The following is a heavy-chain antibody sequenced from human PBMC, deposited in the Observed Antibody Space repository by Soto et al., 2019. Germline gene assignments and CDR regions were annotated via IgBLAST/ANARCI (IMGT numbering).Heavy chain of an antibody. CDR1: GFPFSSYG. CDR3: ANRCYGRYNWFDP. J-gene: IGHJ5*02. Sequence: GGSLRLSCAASGFPFSSYGMHWVRQAPGKGLEWVAVISYDGSNKYYADSVKGPFTISRDNSKNTLYLQMNRLRAEDTAVYYCANRCYGRYNWFDPWGQGTLVTVSS. CDR2: ISYDGSNK. V-gene: IGHV3-30*18. D-gene: IGHD2-2*01.